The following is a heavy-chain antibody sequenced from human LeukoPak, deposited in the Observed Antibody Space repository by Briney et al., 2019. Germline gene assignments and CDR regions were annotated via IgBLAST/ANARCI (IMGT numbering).Heavy chain of an antibody. V-gene: IGHV3-23*01. CDR1: GITFGNYA. CDR3: AKGGHFSFFDV. J-gene: IGHJ2*01. CDR2: ISSNGDTS. Sequence: GGSLRLSCAASGITFGNYAMTWVRQALGKGLEWVSTISSNGDTSLYPDSVKGRFTLYRDNTKNTHYLQMNSLRLEDTALYYCAKGGHFSFFDVWGRGTLVTVSS.